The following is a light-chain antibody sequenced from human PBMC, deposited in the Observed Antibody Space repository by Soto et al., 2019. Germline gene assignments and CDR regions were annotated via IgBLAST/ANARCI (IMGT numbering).Light chain of an antibody. CDR3: QQTFSLTRT. Sequence: DTQITQSPSSLSASVGDRVTITCRESQNVRSYVNWYPQKPGKAPNVLIYETSTLQDGVPSMFSGDGDGTDCTRSISSLHPEDVETDYCQQTFSLTRTFGQGTKVDIK. V-gene: IGKV1-39*01. CDR2: ETS. J-gene: IGKJ2*02. CDR1: QNVRSY.